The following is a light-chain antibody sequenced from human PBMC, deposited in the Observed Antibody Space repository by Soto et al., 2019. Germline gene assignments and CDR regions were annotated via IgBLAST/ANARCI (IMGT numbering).Light chain of an antibody. CDR3: QQYNNWWT. CDR2: VAS. Sequence: EIVMTQSPATLSVSPGERATLSCRASQSVSSNVAWYQQKPGQAPRLLIYVASTRATGIPARFSGSGSGTEFTLTISRLQSEDFAVYYCQQYNNWWTFGQGTKVEI. J-gene: IGKJ1*01. V-gene: IGKV3-15*01. CDR1: QSVSSN.